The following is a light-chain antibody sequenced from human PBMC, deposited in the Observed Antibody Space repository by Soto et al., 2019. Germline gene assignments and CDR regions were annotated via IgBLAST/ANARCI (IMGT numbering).Light chain of an antibody. CDR1: QSVASNY. CDR3: QQYAASPLT. Sequence: EIVLTQSPGTLSLSLGDRATLSCWASQSVASNYLAWYQQRPGQAPRLLIYGASTRATGVPYRFSGSGSGTDFTLTISRLEPEDFAVYFCQQYAASPLTFGGGTKVEIK. V-gene: IGKV3-20*01. J-gene: IGKJ4*01. CDR2: GAS.